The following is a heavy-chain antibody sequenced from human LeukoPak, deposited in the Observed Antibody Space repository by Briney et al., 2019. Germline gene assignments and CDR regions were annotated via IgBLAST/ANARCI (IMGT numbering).Heavy chain of an antibody. J-gene: IGHJ4*02. D-gene: IGHD1/OR15-1a*01. Sequence: PGVTLGLSCAASGFPLRTYWMSWVPEAPAKGREEGVNIRQDGSVENYVDSVKGRFTISSDNPKNTVYLQMSSLRAEDTAVYYCLVTTRSRGFDYWGQGTLVTVYS. V-gene: IGHV3-7*01. CDR3: LVTTRSRGFDY. CDR2: IRQDGSVE. CDR1: GFPLRTYW.